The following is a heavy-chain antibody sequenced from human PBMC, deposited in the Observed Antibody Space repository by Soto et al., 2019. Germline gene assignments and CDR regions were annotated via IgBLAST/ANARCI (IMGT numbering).Heavy chain of an antibody. J-gene: IGHJ6*02. CDR1: GGSISSYY. V-gene: IGHV4-59*01. Sequence: QVQLQESGPGLVKPSETLSLTCTVSGGSISSYYWSWIRQPPGKGLEWIGYIYSRGSTNSNPSLKGRVPIPVDTSKTQFSLKLSSVPAADTAVYYCARLYGMDVWGQGTTVTVSS. CDR3: ARLYGMDV. CDR2: IYSRGST.